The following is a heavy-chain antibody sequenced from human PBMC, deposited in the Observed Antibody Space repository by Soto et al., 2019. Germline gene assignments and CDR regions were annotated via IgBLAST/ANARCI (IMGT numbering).Heavy chain of an antibody. J-gene: IGHJ5*02. V-gene: IGHV4-31*03. CDR1: GGSISSGGYY. CDR2: IYYSGST. D-gene: IGHD5-18*01. Sequence: NPSETLSLTCTVSGGSISSGGYYWSWIRQHPGKGLEWIGYIYYSGSTYYNPSLKSRVTISVDTSKNQFSLKLSSVTAADTAVYYCAREGYSYGYDWFDPWGQGTLVTVSS. CDR3: AREGYSYGYDWFDP.